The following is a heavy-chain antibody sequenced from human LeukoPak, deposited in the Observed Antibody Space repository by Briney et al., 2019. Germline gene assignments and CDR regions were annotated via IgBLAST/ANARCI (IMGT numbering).Heavy chain of an antibody. J-gene: IGHJ4*02. CDR1: GFTFADDA. D-gene: IGHD2-8*02. V-gene: IGHV3-49*04. CDR2: VRSRIYSGAS. Sequence: PGGSLRLSCRGSGFTFADDAINWVRQAPGKGLEWVGLVRSRIYSGASEYAASVKGRFTVSRNDSNDIAYLQMNGLTAENTGVYYCSRGLTSHGKKYWFDYWGQGTLVTVSS. CDR3: SRGLTSHGKKYWFDY.